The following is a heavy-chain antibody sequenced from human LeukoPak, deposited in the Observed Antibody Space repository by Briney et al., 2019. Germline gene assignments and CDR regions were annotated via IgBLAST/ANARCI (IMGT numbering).Heavy chain of an antibody. CDR3: AKDEDGYGDYLGAFDI. J-gene: IGHJ3*02. D-gene: IGHD4-17*01. V-gene: IGHV3-23*01. CDR2: ISGSGGST. CDR1: GFTFSYYW. Sequence: GGSLRLSCAASGFTFSYYWMSWVRQAPGKGLEWVSAISGSGGSTYYADSVKGRFTISRDNSKNTLYLQMNSLRAEDTAVYYCAKDEDGYGDYLGAFDIWGQGTMVTVSS.